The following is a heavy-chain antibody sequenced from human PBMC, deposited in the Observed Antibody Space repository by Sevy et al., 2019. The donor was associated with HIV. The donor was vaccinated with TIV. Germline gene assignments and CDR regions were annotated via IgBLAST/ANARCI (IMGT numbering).Heavy chain of an antibody. CDR3: AREGSYGDYMLSYYYGMDV. D-gene: IGHD4-17*01. CDR2: IYQDGSEK. Sequence: GGSLRLSCAASGFSFRSYWMTWVRQAPGKGLEWVASIYQDGSEKYYMDSVKGRFTVSRDNAKNSLFLQMISLRVEDTAVYDCAREGSYGDYMLSYYYGMDVWGQGTTVTVSS. CDR1: GFSFRSYW. J-gene: IGHJ6*02. V-gene: IGHV3-7*01.